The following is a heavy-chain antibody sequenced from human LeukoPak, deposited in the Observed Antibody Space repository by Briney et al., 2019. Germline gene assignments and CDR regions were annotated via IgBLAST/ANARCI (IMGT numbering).Heavy chain of an antibody. CDR3: AGDRGSDYGGNYFDY. J-gene: IGHJ4*02. CDR2: ISSSSSTI. D-gene: IGHD4-23*01. V-gene: IGHV3-11*01. Sequence: GGSLRLSCVASGFSFSDYYMSWIRQAPGKGLECLSYISSSSSTIYYADSVKGRFTISRDNARKSLFLQMNTLRAEDTAVYYCAGDRGSDYGGNYFDYWGQGTLVTVSS. CDR1: GFSFSDYY.